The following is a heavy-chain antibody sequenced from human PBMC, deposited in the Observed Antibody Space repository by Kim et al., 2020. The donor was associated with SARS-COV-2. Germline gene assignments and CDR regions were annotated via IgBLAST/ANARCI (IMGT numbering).Heavy chain of an antibody. D-gene: IGHD6-6*01. CDR3: AAARRIAGTDDAFDI. Sequence: QKCQGRVTMTRDTSTSTVYMELSSPRSEDTAVYYCAAARRIAGTDDAFDIWGQGTMVTVSS. V-gene: IGHV1-46*01. J-gene: IGHJ3*02.